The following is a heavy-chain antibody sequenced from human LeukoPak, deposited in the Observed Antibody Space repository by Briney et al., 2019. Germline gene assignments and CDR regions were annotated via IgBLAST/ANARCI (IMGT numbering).Heavy chain of an antibody. CDR1: GITFSSYS. V-gene: IGHV3-48*01. CDR3: ARVATDGGGFDP. Sequence: GGSLRLSCAASGITFSSYSMNWVRQAPGKGLEWSSYLSSDNYTIYYADSVKGRFIISRDNAKDSLYLQMNSLRAEDTAVYYCARVATDGGGFDPWGQGTLVTVSS. CDR2: LSSDNYTI. D-gene: IGHD3-16*01. J-gene: IGHJ5*02.